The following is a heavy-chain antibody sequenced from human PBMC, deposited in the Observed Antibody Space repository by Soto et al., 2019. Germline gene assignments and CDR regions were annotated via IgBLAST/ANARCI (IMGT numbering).Heavy chain of an antibody. Sequence: QVQLVQSGAEVKKPGSSVKVSCKASGGTFSSYAISWVRQAPGQGLEWMGGIIPIFGTANYAQKFQGRVTITADESTITAYMELSSLRSEDTAVYYCAGVKVATVLYYYYGMDVWGQGTTVTVSS. CDR3: AGVKVATVLYYYYGMDV. V-gene: IGHV1-69*01. D-gene: IGHD5-12*01. CDR1: GGTFSSYA. CDR2: IIPIFGTA. J-gene: IGHJ6*02.